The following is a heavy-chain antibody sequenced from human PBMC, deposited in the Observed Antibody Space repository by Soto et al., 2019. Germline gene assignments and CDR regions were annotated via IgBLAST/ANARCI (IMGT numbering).Heavy chain of an antibody. J-gene: IGHJ6*02. Sequence: GGSLRLSCAASGLTVSGKKYVAWVRQAPGKGLEWVSALYDVDGSFYADSVKGRFTTSSDNAKNSLYLQMNSLRAEDTAVYYCARDIATIVVATDYYYGMEVGGQGTTLTASS. CDR1: GLTVSGKKY. V-gene: IGHV3-66*01. CDR2: LYDVDGS. CDR3: ARDIATIVVATDYYYGMEV. D-gene: IGHD3-22*01.